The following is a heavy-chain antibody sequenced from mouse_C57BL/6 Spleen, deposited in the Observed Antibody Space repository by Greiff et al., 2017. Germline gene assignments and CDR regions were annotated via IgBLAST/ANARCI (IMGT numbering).Heavy chain of an antibody. J-gene: IGHJ3*01. CDR2: IYPGSGST. CDR3: ARRLYYEFAY. V-gene: IGHV1-55*01. Sequence: VQLQQPGAELVKPGASVKMSCKASGYTFTSYWITWVKQRPGQGLEWIGDIYPGSGSTNYNEEFKSKATLTVDPSSSTAYMQLSSLTSEDSAVYYCARRLYYEFAYWGQGTLVTVSA. CDR1: GYTFTSYW. D-gene: IGHD1-1*01.